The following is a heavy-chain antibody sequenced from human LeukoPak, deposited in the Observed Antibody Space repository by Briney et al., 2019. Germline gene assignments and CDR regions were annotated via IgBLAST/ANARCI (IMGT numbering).Heavy chain of an antibody. J-gene: IGHJ4*02. D-gene: IGHD4-17*01. V-gene: IGHV4-59*01. CDR2: IHSSGNT. Sequence: SETLSLTCTVSGDSISSNYWNWIRQPPGKGLEWIGYIHSSGNTNYNPSLKSRVTISIDTSKNQFSLKLSSMTAADTAKYYCARWSYGDYVRYFDYWGQGTLVTISS. CDR3: ARWSYGDYVRYFDY. CDR1: GDSISSNY.